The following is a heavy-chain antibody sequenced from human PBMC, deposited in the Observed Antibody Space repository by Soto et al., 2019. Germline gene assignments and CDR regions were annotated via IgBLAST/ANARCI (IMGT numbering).Heavy chain of an antibody. J-gene: IGHJ6*02. V-gene: IGHV1-69*01. CDR1: GGTFSSYA. CDR2: IIPIFGTA. D-gene: IGHD3-3*01. CDR3: ARDNRGFGVVPSYYYYGMDV. Sequence: QVQLVQSGAEVKKPGSSVKVSCKASGGTFSSYAISWVRQAPGQGLEWMGGIIPIFGTANYAQKFQGRVTITADESTITAYMELSSLRSEDTAVYYCARDNRGFGVVPSYYYYGMDVWGQGTTVTVSS.